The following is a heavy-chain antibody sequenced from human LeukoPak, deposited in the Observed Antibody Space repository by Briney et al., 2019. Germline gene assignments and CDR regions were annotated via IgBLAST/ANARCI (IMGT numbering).Heavy chain of an antibody. Sequence: GGSLRLSCAASGFTFSSYAMHWVRQAPGKWLEWVAVISYDGSNKYYADSVKGRFTISRDNSKNTLYLQMNSLRAEDTAVYYCARDDLWFGELSVPDTSNWFDPWGQGTLVTVSS. CDR3: ARDDLWFGELSVPDTSNWFDP. D-gene: IGHD3-10*01. CDR2: ISYDGSNK. CDR1: GFTFSSYA. J-gene: IGHJ5*02. V-gene: IGHV3-30-3*01.